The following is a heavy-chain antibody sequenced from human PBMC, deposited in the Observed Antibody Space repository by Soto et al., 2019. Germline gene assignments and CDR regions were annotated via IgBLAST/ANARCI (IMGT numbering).Heavy chain of an antibody. Sequence: ASVKVSCKASGYTFTSYAMHWVRQAPGQSLEWMGWINAGTGKTKYSQTFQGRVTITRDASASTAYMELSSLRSEDTAVYYCATALHGYNAFDYWGQGTPVTVS. D-gene: IGHD5-12*01. CDR3: ATALHGYNAFDY. V-gene: IGHV1-3*01. CDR1: GYTFTSYA. J-gene: IGHJ4*02. CDR2: INAGTGKT.